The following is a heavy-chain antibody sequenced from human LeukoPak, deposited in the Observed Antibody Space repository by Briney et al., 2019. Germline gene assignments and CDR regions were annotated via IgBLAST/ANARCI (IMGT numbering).Heavy chain of an antibody. V-gene: IGHV3-30*02. CDR1: GFTFRNYG. CDR2: IWSDGNNR. CDR3: AKDPGASVSGFHMDV. J-gene: IGHJ6*03. Sequence: GSLRLSCATSGFTFRNYGMHWIRQATGKGLEWVSFIWSDGNNRFYADSVKGRFTISRDNSKNMLYLQMDSLRPEDTAVYYCAKDPGASVSGFHMDVWGKGTTVIVSS. D-gene: IGHD2-8*02.